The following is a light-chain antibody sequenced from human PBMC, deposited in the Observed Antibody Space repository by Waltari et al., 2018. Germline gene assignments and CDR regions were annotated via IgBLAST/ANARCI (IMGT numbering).Light chain of an antibody. V-gene: IGKV3-11*01. CDR3: QQRASWQNT. Sequence: EIVLTQSPATLSLSPGEGATLSCRASQSVSNYLAWYQQKPGQAPRLLIYGTYNRATGIPARFSGSGSGTDFTLTISSLEPEDFAVYYWQQRASWQNTFGQGTKLEIK. CDR1: QSVSNY. CDR2: GTY. J-gene: IGKJ2*01.